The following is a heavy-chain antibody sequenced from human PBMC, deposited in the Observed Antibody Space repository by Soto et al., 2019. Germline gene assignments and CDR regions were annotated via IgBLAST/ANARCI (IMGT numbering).Heavy chain of an antibody. CDR2: IYHSGSS. J-gene: IGHJ4*02. CDR1: GGSISSSNW. D-gene: IGHD4-17*01. CDR3: GRLRTKVTTPDLDY. V-gene: IGHV4-4*02. Sequence: QVQLQESGPGLVKPSGTLSLTCAVSGGSISSSNWWRWVRQPPGKGLEWIGGIYHSGSSNYYPSLKSQVTISVDKAKSQFYPELSSVTAADTAVYYYGRLRTKVTTPDLDYWGQGNLVTVSP.